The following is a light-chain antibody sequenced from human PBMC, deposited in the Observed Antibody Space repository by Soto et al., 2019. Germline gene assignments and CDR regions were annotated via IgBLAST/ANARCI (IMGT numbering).Light chain of an antibody. CDR3: QHYNSYGT. V-gene: IGKV1-33*01. CDR2: DAS. Sequence: EIQMTQSPSSLSASVGDRVAITCQASQDINKNLIWYQQKPGKAPKLLIYDASDLETGVPSRFSGSGSGTGFTFTISSLQPEDFATYYCQHYNSYGTFGQGTRLEI. J-gene: IGKJ5*01. CDR1: QDINKN.